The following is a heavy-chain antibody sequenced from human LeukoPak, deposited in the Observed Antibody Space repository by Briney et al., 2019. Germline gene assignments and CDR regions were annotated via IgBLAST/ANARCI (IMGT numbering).Heavy chain of an antibody. CDR3: ARGRDIVATAPSFYYGVDV. Sequence: GGSLRLSRAASGLTFSTYWMNCVCQAPGNGLKWVANMWEDGSELHYVDSVQGRFIISSDSAKKTLYLQMNGLRAEDTAVYYCARGRDIVATAPSFYYGVDVWGQGTTVTVSS. CDR1: GLTFSTYW. J-gene: IGHJ6*02. D-gene: IGHD5-12*01. CDR2: MWEDGSEL. V-gene: IGHV3-7*01.